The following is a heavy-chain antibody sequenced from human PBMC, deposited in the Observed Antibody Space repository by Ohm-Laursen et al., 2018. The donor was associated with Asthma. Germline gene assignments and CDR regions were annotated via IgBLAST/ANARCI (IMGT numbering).Heavy chain of an antibody. V-gene: IGHV1-8*02. Sequence: GASVKVSCKAPGYTFTSYYMHWVRQATGQGLEWMGWMNPNSGNTGYAQKFQGRVTMTRNTSISTAYMELSSLRSEDTAVYYCARVPRGSWYDYWGQGTLVTVSS. D-gene: IGHD6-13*01. J-gene: IGHJ4*02. CDR1: GYTFTSYY. CDR2: MNPNSGNT. CDR3: ARVPRGSWYDY.